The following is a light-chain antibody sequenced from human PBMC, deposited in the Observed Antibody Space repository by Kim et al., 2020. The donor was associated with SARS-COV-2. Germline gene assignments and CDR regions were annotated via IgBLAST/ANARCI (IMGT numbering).Light chain of an antibody. CDR2: GAS. CDR1: QSVGVS. CDR3: QQYDNWPWT. J-gene: IGKJ1*01. Sequence: GSPGERVTHACRASQSVGVSLAWYQQNPGQAPRLLISGASTRAAGLPVRFSGSGSGTEFTLTISSLQSGDFALYYCQQYDNWPWTFGQGTKVDIK. V-gene: IGKV3-15*01.